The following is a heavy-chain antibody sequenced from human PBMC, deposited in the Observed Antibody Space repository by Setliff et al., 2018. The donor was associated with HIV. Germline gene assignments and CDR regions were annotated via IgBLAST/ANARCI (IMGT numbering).Heavy chain of an antibody. J-gene: IGHJ4*02. CDR3: ARRSGWSLDY. CDR2: IIHSGST. D-gene: IGHD6-19*01. V-gene: IGHV4-34*12. Sequence: PSETLSLTCAVHGGSFSGYYWSWIRQPPGKGLEWIGEIIHSGSTNYNPSLKSRVTISVDTSKNQFSLKLSSVTAADTAVYYCARRSGWSLDYWGQGTLVTVSS. CDR1: GGSFSGYY.